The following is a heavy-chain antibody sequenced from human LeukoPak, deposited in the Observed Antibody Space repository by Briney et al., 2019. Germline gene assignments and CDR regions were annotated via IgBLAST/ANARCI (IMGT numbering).Heavy chain of an antibody. Sequence: ASVKVSCKASGYTFTGYYMHWVRQAPGQGLEWMGRINPNSGGTNYAQKFQGRVTMTRDTSISTAYMELSRLRSDDTAAYYCARDSGGNSLFDYWGQGTLVTVSS. D-gene: IGHD4-23*01. J-gene: IGHJ4*02. V-gene: IGHV1-2*06. CDR2: INPNSGGT. CDR3: ARDSGGNSLFDY. CDR1: GYTFTGYY.